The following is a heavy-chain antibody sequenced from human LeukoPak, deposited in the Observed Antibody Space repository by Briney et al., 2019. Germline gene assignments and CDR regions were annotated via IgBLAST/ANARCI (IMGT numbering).Heavy chain of an antibody. Sequence: RASVKVSCKASGYTFTSYYMHWVRQAPGQGLEWMGITNPSGGSTSYAQKFQGRVTMTRDTSTSTVYMELSSLRSEDTAVYYCARDSVGVVAAPWGQGTLVTVSS. CDR2: TNPSGGST. V-gene: IGHV1-46*01. D-gene: IGHD2-15*01. CDR1: GYTFTSYY. CDR3: ARDSVGVVAAP. J-gene: IGHJ5*02.